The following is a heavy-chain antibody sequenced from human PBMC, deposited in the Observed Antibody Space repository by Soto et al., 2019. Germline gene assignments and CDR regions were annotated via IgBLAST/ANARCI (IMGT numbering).Heavy chain of an antibody. CDR3: AKYYYGSGSIRAFDI. Sequence: EVQLLEAGGGLVRPGGSLRLSCAASGFTFSSYTMTWVRQAPGERLEWVSSIVGSGDNTDYADSVKGRFTISRDNSKTTLYLQMNSLRAEDTAVYYCAKYYYGSGSIRAFDIWGQGTMVTVSS. D-gene: IGHD3-10*01. J-gene: IGHJ3*02. V-gene: IGHV3-23*01. CDR1: GFTFSSYT. CDR2: IVGSGDNT.